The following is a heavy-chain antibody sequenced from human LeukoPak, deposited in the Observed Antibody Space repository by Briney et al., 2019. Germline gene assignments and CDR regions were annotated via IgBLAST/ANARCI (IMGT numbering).Heavy chain of an antibody. CDR1: GGTFSSYA. V-gene: IGHV1-69*13. D-gene: IGHD1-20*01. CDR2: IIPIFGTA. CDR3: ARVNNWNPTGDFYFDY. Sequence: GASVKVSCKASGGTFSSYAISWVRQAPGQGLEWMGGIIPIFGTANYAQKFQGRVTITADESTSTAYMELSSLRSEDTAVYYCARVNNWNPTGDFYFDYWGQGTLVTVSS. J-gene: IGHJ4*02.